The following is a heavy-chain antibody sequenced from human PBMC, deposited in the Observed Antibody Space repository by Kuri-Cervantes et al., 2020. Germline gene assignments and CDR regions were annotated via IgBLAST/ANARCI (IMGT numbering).Heavy chain of an antibody. CDR3: ARDPFAIAAWGDYYYGMDV. V-gene: IGHV3-9*01. CDR1: GFTFADYA. CDR2: ISWNSGSI. J-gene: IGHJ6*02. Sequence: GGSLRLSCAASGFTFADYAMHWVRQAPGKGLEWVSGISWNSGSIGYADSVKGRFTISRDNAKNTLYLQMNSLRAEDTAVYYCARDPFAIAAWGDYYYGMDVWGQGTTVTVSS. D-gene: IGHD6-6*01.